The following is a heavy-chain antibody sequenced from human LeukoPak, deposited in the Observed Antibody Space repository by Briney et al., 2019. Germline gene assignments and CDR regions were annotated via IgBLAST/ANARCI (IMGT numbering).Heavy chain of an antibody. D-gene: IGHD3-3*01. V-gene: IGHV3-23*01. CDR1: GFTFSSYA. J-gene: IGHJ6*02. CDR2: IINSAGST. Sequence: GGSLRLSCAASGFTFSSYAMSWVRQAPGKGLEWVSGIINSAGSTYYADSVKGRFTISRDNSKNTLYLQMNSLRAEDTAVYYCARDRYYDFWSGYPVDGMDVWGQGTTVTVSS. CDR3: ARDRYYDFWSGYPVDGMDV.